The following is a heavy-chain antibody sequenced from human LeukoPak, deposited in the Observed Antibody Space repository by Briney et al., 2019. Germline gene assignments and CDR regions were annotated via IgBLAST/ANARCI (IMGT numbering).Heavy chain of an antibody. D-gene: IGHD6-19*01. CDR3: AKNPISGPQKHYYYGLDV. Sequence: GGSLRLSCAASGLTFSTYGMHWVRQAPGKGLEWVAVISPDGSKTDSLESVRGRFTVSRDNSNNTLYLQINSVKAEDTAVYFCAKNPISGPQKHYYYGLDVWGQGTSVTVSS. J-gene: IGHJ6*02. CDR1: GLTFSTYG. V-gene: IGHV3-30*18. CDR2: ISPDGSKT.